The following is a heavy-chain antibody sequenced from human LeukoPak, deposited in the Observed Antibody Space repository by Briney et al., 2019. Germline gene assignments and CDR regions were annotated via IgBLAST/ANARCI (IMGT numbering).Heavy chain of an antibody. CDR3: ARARRAVAGTLDN. J-gene: IGHJ4*02. D-gene: IGHD6-19*01. V-gene: IGHV3-7*01. Sequence: PGGSLRLSCAASGFTFSSYWMSWVRQAPGKGLEWVANIKQDGSEKYYVDSVKGRFTISRDNAKNSLYLQMSSLRAEDTAVYYCARARRAVAGTLDNWGQGTLVTVSS. CDR2: IKQDGSEK. CDR1: GFTFSSYW.